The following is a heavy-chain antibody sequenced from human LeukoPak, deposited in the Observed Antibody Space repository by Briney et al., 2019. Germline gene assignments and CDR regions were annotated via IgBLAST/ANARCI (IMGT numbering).Heavy chain of an antibody. J-gene: IGHJ5*02. CDR1: GFTFSSYS. Sequence: GGSLRLSRAASGFTFSSYSMNWVRQAPGKGLEWVSSISSSSSYIYYADSVKGRFTISRDNAKNSLYLRMNSLRAEDTAVYYCARAVEYCSGGSCYSGWFDPWGQGTLVTVSS. V-gene: IGHV3-21*01. CDR3: ARAVEYCSGGSCYSGWFDP. D-gene: IGHD2-15*01. CDR2: ISSSSSYI.